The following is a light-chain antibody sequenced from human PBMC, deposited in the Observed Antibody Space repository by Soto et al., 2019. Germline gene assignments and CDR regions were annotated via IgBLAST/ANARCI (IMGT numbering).Light chain of an antibody. J-gene: IGKJ1*01. Sequence: DVQMTQSPSTLSASVGDRVTITCRASQSISTWLAWYQQKPGRAPRLLIYDVSNLESGVPSRFSGSGSGTEFTLTITSLQPEDFGIYYCQQYDSSRTFGQGTKVDLK. CDR1: QSISTW. V-gene: IGKV1-5*01. CDR3: QQYDSSRT. CDR2: DVS.